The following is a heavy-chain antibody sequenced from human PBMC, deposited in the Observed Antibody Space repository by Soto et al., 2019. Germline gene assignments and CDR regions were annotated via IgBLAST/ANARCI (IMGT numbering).Heavy chain of an antibody. CDR3: AHSIAPRLFDS. CDR2: IYWDDDK. Sequence: QITLKESGPTLVKPTQTLTLTCSFSGFSLRTSGLGVGWIRQPPGKALEWLALIYWDDDKRYSPSLETRLTNTKDTSINLVILTMTNMDPVDSSNYFRAHSIAPRLFDSWGQGILVTVSS. V-gene: IGHV2-5*02. D-gene: IGHD6-13*01. CDR1: GFSLRTSGLG. J-gene: IGHJ4*02.